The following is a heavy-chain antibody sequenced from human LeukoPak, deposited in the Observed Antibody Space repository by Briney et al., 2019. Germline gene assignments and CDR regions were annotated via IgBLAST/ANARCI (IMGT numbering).Heavy chain of an antibody. D-gene: IGHD1-1*01. Sequence: GGSLRLSCAASGFTFDDYAMHWVRQAPGKGLEWVSGISWNSGSIGYADSVKGRFTISRDNAKNSLYLQMNSLRAEDTALYYCAKDPGEGNEGFWGQGTLVTVSS. J-gene: IGHJ4*02. CDR2: ISWNSGSI. V-gene: IGHV3-9*01. CDR1: GFTFDDYA. CDR3: AKDPGEGNEGF.